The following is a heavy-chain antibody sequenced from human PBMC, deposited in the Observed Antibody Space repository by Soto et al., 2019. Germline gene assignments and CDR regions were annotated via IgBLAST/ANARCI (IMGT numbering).Heavy chain of an antibody. J-gene: IGHJ4*02. Sequence: SETLSLTCAVPGYSMTNGYFWGWIRQAPGKGLEWIGSIYHNGRTYYNPSLRSRVTISLDTSKNQFSLKLSSVTAADTAVYYCARGGDIAVVTSNFPDYWGQGTLVT. CDR3: ARGGDIAVVTSNFPDY. V-gene: IGHV4-38-2*01. D-gene: IGHD2-21*02. CDR1: GYSMTNGYF. CDR2: IYHNGRT.